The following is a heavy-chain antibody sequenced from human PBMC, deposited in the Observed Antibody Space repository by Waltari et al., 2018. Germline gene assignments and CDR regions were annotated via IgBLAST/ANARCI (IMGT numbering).Heavy chain of an antibody. J-gene: IGHJ5*02. D-gene: IGHD1-26*01. V-gene: IGHV3-33*01. Sequence: QVQLVESGGGVVQPGRSLRLSCAASGFTFSSYGMHWVRQAPGKGLEWVAVIWYDGSNKYYADSVKGRFTISRDNSKNTLYLQMNSLRAEDTAVYYCARDSGSYFSYWFDPWGQGTLVTVSS. CDR2: IWYDGSNK. CDR1: GFTFSSYG. CDR3: ARDSGSYFSYWFDP.